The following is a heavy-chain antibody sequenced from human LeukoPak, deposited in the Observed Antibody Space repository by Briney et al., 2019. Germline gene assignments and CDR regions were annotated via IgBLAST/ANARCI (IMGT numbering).Heavy chain of an antibody. D-gene: IGHD3-22*01. CDR1: GLTFSSNW. CDR2: MNSDGSST. CDR3: AREGMYDSSGFYMDV. J-gene: IGHJ6*03. Sequence: PGGSLRLSCAASGLTFSSNWIHWVRQAPGKGLVWVSRMNSDGSSTRYGDSVKGRFTISRENAKNTLYLQMNSLRAEDTAVYYCAREGMYDSSGFYMDVWGKGTTVTVSS. V-gene: IGHV3-74*01.